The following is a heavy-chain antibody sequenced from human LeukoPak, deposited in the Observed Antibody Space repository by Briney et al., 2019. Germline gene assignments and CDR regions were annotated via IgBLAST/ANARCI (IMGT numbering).Heavy chain of an antibody. J-gene: IGHJ4*02. Sequence: SQTLSLTCGIPGDSVSSNTGAWNWIRQSPSRGLEWLGKTYYRSKWNNDYAVSVKDRITINPDTSKDQFSLQLNSVTPEDTAVYYCAREVFKYGRFYFDYWGQGTPVTVSS. CDR2: TYYRSKWNN. V-gene: IGHV6-1*01. D-gene: IGHD1-14*01. CDR1: GDSVSSNTGA. CDR3: AREVFKYGRFYFDY.